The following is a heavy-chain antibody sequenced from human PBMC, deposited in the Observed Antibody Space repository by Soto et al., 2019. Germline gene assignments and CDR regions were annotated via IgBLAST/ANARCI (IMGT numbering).Heavy chain of an antibody. Sequence: ASVKVSCKASGYTFTSYGISWVRQAPGQGLEWMGWISAYNGNTKNAQKLQGRVTMTTDTSTSTAYMELRSLRSEDTAVYYCAIRVWGQQLVNFDPWGQGTLVTVSS. D-gene: IGHD6-13*01. CDR3: AIRVWGQQLVNFDP. CDR2: ISAYNGNT. V-gene: IGHV1-18*01. CDR1: GYTFTSYG. J-gene: IGHJ5*02.